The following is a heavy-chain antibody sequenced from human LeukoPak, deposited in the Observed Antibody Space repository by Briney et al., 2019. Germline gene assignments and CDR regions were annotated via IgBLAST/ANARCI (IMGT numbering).Heavy chain of an antibody. CDR3: ARRIGTTIGFDY. CDR2: IYHSGYT. Sequence: PSETLSLTFAVSGGSISSGDDSWSWIRQPSGKGLEWIGHIYHSGYTYYNPSLKSRVTISADTSKNQFSLKLSSVTAADTAVYYCARRIGTTIGFDYWGQGTLVTVSS. D-gene: IGHD1-1*01. CDR1: GGSISSGDDS. V-gene: IGHV4-30-2*01. J-gene: IGHJ4*02.